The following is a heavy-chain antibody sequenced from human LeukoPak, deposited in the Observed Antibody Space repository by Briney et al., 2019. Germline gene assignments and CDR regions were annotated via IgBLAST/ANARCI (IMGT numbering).Heavy chain of an antibody. CDR1: GYTFTGYY. Sequence: AASVKVSCKASGYTFTGYYMHWVRQAPGQGLEWMGWIHPKSGDTKYAQKFLGRVTLTRDTSTTIVYMELKWLTSDDTAVYYCSRGSGISYGGIDYWGQGTLVTVSS. V-gene: IGHV1-2*02. CDR2: IHPKSGDT. CDR3: SRGSGISYGGIDY. D-gene: IGHD5-18*01. J-gene: IGHJ4*02.